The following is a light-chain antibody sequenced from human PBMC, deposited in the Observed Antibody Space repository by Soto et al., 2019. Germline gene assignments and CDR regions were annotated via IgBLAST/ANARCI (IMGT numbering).Light chain of an antibody. Sequence: QSALTQPASVSGSPGQSITISCTGTSSDVGGYNYVSWYQQHPGKAPKLMIYAVSNRPSGVSNRFSGSKSGNTASLTISGLQAEDEAAYYCSSYTSSSTLYVFGTGTKLTVL. CDR1: SSDVGGYNY. V-gene: IGLV2-14*01. J-gene: IGLJ1*01. CDR2: AVS. CDR3: SSYTSSSTLYV.